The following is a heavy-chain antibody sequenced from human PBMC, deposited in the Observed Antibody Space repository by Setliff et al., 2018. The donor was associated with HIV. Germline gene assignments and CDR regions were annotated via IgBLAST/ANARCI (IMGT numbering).Heavy chain of an antibody. Sequence: KSSETLSLTCAVYGGSVSGHYWGWFRQPPGKGLEWIGEIYHSEYTNYNASLKSRVSISIDKSKNKFSLKVSSVTAADTAVYYCARILVAAAGTGFDPWGQGILVTVSS. CDR3: ARILVAAAGTGFDP. CDR2: IYHSEYT. D-gene: IGHD6-13*01. V-gene: IGHV4-34*01. CDR1: GGSVSGHY. J-gene: IGHJ5*02.